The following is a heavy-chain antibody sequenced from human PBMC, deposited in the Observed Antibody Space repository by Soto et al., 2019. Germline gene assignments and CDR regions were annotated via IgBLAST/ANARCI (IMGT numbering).Heavy chain of an antibody. Sequence: GGSLRLSCVASGFTFSSYGMHWVRQAPGKGLEWVAVIWYDGSNKYYADSVKGRFTISRDNSKNTLYLQMNSLRAEDTAVYYCATQQYYDFWSGYYNTIFDYWGQGTLVTVSS. D-gene: IGHD3-3*01. CDR1: GFTFSSYG. V-gene: IGHV3-33*01. CDR2: IWYDGSNK. CDR3: ATQQYYDFWSGYYNTIFDY. J-gene: IGHJ4*02.